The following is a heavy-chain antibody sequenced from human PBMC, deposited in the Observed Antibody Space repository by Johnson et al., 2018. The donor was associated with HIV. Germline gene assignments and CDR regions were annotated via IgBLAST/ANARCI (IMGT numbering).Heavy chain of an antibody. CDR1: GFTFSSYW. Sequence: VQLVESGGGLVQPGGSLRLSCAASGFTFSSYWMSWVRQAPGKGLEWVANIKQDGSEKYYVDSVKGRFTISRDNAKNSLYLQMNSLRAEDPAGYYCARDTYCSGGSYSNALDIWGQGTMVIVSS. CDR3: ARDTYCSGGSYSNALDI. D-gene: IGHD2-15*01. CDR2: IKQDGSEK. J-gene: IGHJ3*02. V-gene: IGHV3-7*01.